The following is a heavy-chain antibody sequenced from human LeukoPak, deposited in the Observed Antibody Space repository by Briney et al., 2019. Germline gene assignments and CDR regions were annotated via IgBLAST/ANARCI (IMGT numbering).Heavy chain of an antibody. V-gene: IGHV3-23*01. CDR1: GFTCSSYA. D-gene: IGHD3-9*01. CDR2: ISGSGGST. CDR3: AKVPYYDILTGYYDY. J-gene: IGHJ4*02. Sequence: PGGSLRLSFAASGFTCSSYAMSWVRQAPGKGLEWVSAISGSGGSTYYADSVKGRFTISRDNPKNTLYLQMNSLRAEDTAVYYCAKVPYYDILTGYYDYWGQGTLVTVSS.